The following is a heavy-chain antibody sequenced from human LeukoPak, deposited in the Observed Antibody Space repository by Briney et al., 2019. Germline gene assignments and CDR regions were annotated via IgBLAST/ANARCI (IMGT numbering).Heavy chain of an antibody. CDR1: GFTFSSYA. J-gene: IGHJ4*02. D-gene: IGHD3-10*01. CDR2: ISYDGSNK. Sequence: PGGSLRLSCAASGFTFSSYAMHWVRQAPGEGLEWVAVISYDGSNKYYADSVKGRFTISRDNSKNTLYLQMNSLRAEDTAVYYCARDYGSGKDVDYWGQGTLVTVSS. V-gene: IGHV3-30-3*01. CDR3: ARDYGSGKDVDY.